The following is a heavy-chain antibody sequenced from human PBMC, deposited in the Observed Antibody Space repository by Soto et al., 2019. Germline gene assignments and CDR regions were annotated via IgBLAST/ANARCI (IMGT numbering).Heavy chain of an antibody. V-gene: IGHV4-61*01. CDR1: GGSVSSGSYY. CDR2: IYYSGST. D-gene: IGHD3-10*01. J-gene: IGHJ4*02. Sequence: QVQLQESGPGLVKPSETLSLTCTVSGGSVSSGSYYWSWIRQPPGKGLEWIGYIYYSGSTNYNPSLKSRVTISVDTSKNQFSLKLSSVTAADTAVYYCATYYYGSWSYSRWFFDYWGQGTLVTVSS. CDR3: ATYYYGSWSYSRWFFDY.